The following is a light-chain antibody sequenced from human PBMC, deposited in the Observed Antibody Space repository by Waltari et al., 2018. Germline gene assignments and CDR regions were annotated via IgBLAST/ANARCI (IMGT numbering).Light chain of an antibody. CDR1: SLRLYY. Sequence: SSELSQDPAVSVALGQTVRITCQGGSLRLYYASWCRHKPGQSPVLLIYGKNNRPSGIPDRFSASSSGNTASLTISGARAEDEGDYYCNTREISGDVVFGGGTKLTVL. V-gene: IGLV3-19*01. CDR3: NTREISGDVV. CDR2: GKN. J-gene: IGLJ2*01.